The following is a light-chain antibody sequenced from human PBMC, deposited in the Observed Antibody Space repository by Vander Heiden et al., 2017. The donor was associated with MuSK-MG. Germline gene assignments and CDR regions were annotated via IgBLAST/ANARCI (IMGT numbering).Light chain of an antibody. CDR2: EVR. V-gene: IGLV2-23*02. CDR1: SSDVGSYKF. CDR3: CSYAGSRSVV. J-gene: IGLJ2*01. Sequence: QSALTQPASVSWSPGQSSTITCTGTSSDVGSYKFVSWYQQHTDKAQKVMIYEVRKRPSGVSNRFSGSKSGNTASLTISGLQAEEEADYYCCSYAGSRSVVFGGGTKLTVL.